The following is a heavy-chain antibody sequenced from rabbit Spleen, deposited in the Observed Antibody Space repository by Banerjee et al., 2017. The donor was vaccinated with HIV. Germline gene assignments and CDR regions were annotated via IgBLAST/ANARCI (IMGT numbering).Heavy chain of an antibody. Sequence: QLKESGGGLVQPGGSLKLSCKASGFTLSSYYMNWVRQAPGKGLEWIGYIDPVFGSTYYATWVNGRFTISSHNAQNTLYLQLNSLTAADTATYFCARDIDSYRMNLWGPGTLVTVS. CDR2: IDPVFGST. CDR3: ARDIDSYRMNL. J-gene: IGHJ4*01. D-gene: IGHD6-1*01. V-gene: IGHV1S7*01. CDR1: GFTLSSYY.